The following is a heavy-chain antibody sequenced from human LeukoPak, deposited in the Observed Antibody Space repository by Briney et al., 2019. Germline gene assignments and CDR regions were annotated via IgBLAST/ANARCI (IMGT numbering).Heavy chain of an antibody. CDR1: GGSFSDYL. D-gene: IGHD3-10*01. CDR3: ARGRTGSTNYDY. Sequence: SETLSLTCGVSGGSFSDYLWSWIRQPPGKGLEWIGQINHVATTNYNPSLKSRVTMSVDRSKNQFSLRPSSVTAADRAVYYCARGRTGSTNYDYWGQGVLVTVSS. CDR2: INHVATT. J-gene: IGHJ4*02. V-gene: IGHV4-34*01.